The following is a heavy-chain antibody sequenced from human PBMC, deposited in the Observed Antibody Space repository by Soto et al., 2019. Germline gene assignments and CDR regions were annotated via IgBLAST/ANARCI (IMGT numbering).Heavy chain of an antibody. Sequence: AGGSLRLSCAASGFNFNTYSMQWVRQAPGKGLEWVAVISYDGTQKYYADSVKGRFTLSRDNSKNTLYVQMNSLRVEDTAVYYCARDGREAGTFDYWGHGTLVTVSS. CDR2: ISYDGTQK. D-gene: IGHD1-1*01. CDR1: GFNFNTYS. J-gene: IGHJ4*01. CDR3: ARDGREAGTFDY. V-gene: IGHV3-30*14.